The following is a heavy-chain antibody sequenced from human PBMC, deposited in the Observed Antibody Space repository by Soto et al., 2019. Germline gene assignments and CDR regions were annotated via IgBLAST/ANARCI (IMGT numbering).Heavy chain of an antibody. CDR2: IKSKTDGGTT. V-gene: IGHV3-15*07. CDR3: ARRARPDFYYMDV. J-gene: IGHJ6*03. D-gene: IGHD6-6*01. CDR1: GFTFSNAW. Sequence: GGSLRLSCAASGFTFSNAWMNWVRQAPGKGLEWVGRIKSKTDGGTTDYAAPVKGRFTISRDNSKNTVYLQMGSLRPEDMAVYYCARRARPDFYYMDVWGKGTTVTVSS.